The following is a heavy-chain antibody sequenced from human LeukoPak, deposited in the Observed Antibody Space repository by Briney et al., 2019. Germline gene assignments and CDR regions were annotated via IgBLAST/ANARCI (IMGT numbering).Heavy chain of an antibody. Sequence: GESLKISCKGSGYSFTNYWIAWVRQMPEKGLEWMGIIYPGDSDPKYSPAFQGQVTISVDKSTSNAYLQWRSLKASDTAIYYCARVGESGYGAWDYLDYWGQGTRVTVSS. D-gene: IGHD5-12*01. J-gene: IGHJ4*02. CDR1: GYSFTNYW. V-gene: IGHV5-51*01. CDR2: IYPGDSDP. CDR3: ARVGESGYGAWDYLDY.